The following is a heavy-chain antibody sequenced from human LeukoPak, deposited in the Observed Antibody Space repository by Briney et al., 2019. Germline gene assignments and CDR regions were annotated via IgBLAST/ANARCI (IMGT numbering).Heavy chain of an antibody. J-gene: IGHJ3*02. CDR2: ISDTRT. CDR3: VKEHVDRAFTRSFEI. CDR1: GFTFSTNP. D-gene: IGHD3-10*01. Sequence: GGSLRLSCAASGFTFSTNPMSWVRQAPGKGLEWVSAISDTRTYYADAVKGRFTISRDNSKNTVFLQVNSLRAEDTAVYYCVKEHVDRAFTRSFEIWGQGTVVTVSS. V-gene: IGHV3-23*01.